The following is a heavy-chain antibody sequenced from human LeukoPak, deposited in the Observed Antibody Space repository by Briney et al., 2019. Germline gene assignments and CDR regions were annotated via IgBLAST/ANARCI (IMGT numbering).Heavy chain of an antibody. V-gene: IGHV4-4*02. Sequence: KPSETLSLTCAVSGGSISSSNWWSWVRQPPGKGLEWIGEIYHSGSTNYNPSLKSRVTISVDKSKNQFSLKLRSVTAADTAVYYCARDRHYYDTSGYYLRGGFDYWGQGTLVTVSS. CDR2: IYHSGST. CDR3: ARDRHYYDTSGYYLRGGFDY. J-gene: IGHJ4*02. D-gene: IGHD3-22*01. CDR1: GGSISSSNW.